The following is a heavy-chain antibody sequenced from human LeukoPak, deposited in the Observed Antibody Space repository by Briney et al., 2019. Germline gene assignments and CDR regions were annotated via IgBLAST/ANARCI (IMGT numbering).Heavy chain of an antibody. J-gene: IGHJ4*02. CDR3: ATCSSTSCYTGNLDY. CDR2: ISGSGGST. Sequence: PGGSLRLSCAASGFTFSSYAMSWVRQAPGKGLEWVSAISGSGGSTYYADSVKGRFTISRDNSKNTLYLQMSSLRAEDTAVYYCATCSSTSCYTGNLDYWGQGTLVTVSS. V-gene: IGHV3-23*01. D-gene: IGHD2-2*02. CDR1: GFTFSSYA.